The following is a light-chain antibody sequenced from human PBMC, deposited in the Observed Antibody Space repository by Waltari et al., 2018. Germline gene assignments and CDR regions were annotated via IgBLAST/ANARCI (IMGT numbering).Light chain of an antibody. J-gene: IGKJ2*01. Sequence: IVFTQSPGPLSLSPGDRATLSCRASQSVSSSYLAWYQQNPGQAPRLLIYGASSRATGIPDRISGSGSGTDFTLTLSSLEPEDFAVYYCQQHGTSPFTFGQGTKVEIK. V-gene: IGKV3-20*01. CDR2: GAS. CDR1: QSVSSSY. CDR3: QQHGTSPFT.